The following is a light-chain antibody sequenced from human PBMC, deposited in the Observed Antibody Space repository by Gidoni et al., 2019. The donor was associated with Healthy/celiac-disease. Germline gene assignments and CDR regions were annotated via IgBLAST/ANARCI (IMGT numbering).Light chain of an antibody. CDR1: QSISSW. CDR2: DAS. CDR3: QQYNSYPWT. Sequence: DIQMTQSPSTLSPSVGDRVTITCRASQSISSWLAWYQQKPGKAPKLLIYDASSLESGVPSRFSGSGSGTEFTLTISSVQTDDFATYYCQQYNSYPWTFGQGTKVEIK. J-gene: IGKJ1*01. V-gene: IGKV1-5*01.